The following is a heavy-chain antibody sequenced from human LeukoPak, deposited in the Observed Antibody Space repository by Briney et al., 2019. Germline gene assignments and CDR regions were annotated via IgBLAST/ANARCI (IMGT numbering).Heavy chain of an antibody. CDR3: ARRSGYDFWSGYYTGPQDYYYYMDV. J-gene: IGHJ6*03. D-gene: IGHD3-3*01. Sequence: SETLSLTCTVSGGSISSHYWSWIRQPPGKGLEWIGYIYYSGRPNYNPSLKSRVTISVDTSKNQFSLKLSSVTAADTAVYYCARRSGYDFWSGYYTGPQDYYYYMDVWGKGTTVTVSS. V-gene: IGHV4-59*11. CDR1: GGSISSHY. CDR2: IYYSGRP.